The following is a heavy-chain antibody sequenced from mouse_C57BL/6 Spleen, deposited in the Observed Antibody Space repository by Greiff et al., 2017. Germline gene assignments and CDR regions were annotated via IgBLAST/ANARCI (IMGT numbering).Heavy chain of an antibody. Sequence: EVKVEESGGGLVKPGGSLKLSCAASGFTFSDYGMHWVRQAPEKGLEWVAYISSGSSTIYYADTVKGRFTISRDNAKNTLFLQMTSLRSEDTAMYYCADDYRYAMDYWGQGTSVTVSS. CDR2: ISSGSSTI. CDR1: GFTFSDYG. CDR3: ADDYRYAMDY. J-gene: IGHJ4*01. V-gene: IGHV5-17*01. D-gene: IGHD2-4*01.